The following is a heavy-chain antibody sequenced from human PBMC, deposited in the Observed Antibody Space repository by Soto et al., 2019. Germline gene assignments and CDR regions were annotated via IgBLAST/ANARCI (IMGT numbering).Heavy chain of an antibody. V-gene: IGHV4-31*02. J-gene: IGHJ6*04. Sequence: SETLSLTCTVSCVSVSSAGYYWTWIRQHPGKGLEWIGYVSYSGSTYYNSSLKSRLTISLDTSKSQFSLKLNSVTAADTAVYYCARFVNYYYYGMDVWGKGTTATVSP. CDR2: VSYSGST. D-gene: IGHD2-15*01. CDR3: ARFVNYYYYGMDV. CDR1: CVSVSSAGYY.